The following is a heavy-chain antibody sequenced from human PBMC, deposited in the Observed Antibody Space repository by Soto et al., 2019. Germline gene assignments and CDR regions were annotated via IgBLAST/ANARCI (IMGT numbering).Heavy chain of an antibody. V-gene: IGHV3-30*18. J-gene: IGHJ4*02. D-gene: IGHD4-17*01. Sequence: GGSLRLSCAASGFTFSSYGMHWVRQAPGKGLEWVAVISYDGSNKYYADSVKGRFTISRDNSKNTLYLQMNSLRAEDTAVYYCAKDRDYGGTDYWGQGTLVTVSS. CDR2: ISYDGSNK. CDR3: AKDRDYGGTDY. CDR1: GFTFSSYG.